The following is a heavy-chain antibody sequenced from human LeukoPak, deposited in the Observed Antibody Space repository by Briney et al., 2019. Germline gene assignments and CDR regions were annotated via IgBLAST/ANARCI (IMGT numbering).Heavy chain of an antibody. J-gene: IGHJ6*02. CDR3: AKASGQQLVRYYYYGMDV. CDR1: GGTFSSYA. Sequence: GASVKVSCKASGGTFSSYAISWVRQAPGQGLEWMGGIIPIFGTANYAQKFQGRVTITADESTSTAYMELSSLRSEDTAVYYCAKASGQQLVRYYYYGMDVWGQGTTVTVSS. D-gene: IGHD6-13*01. V-gene: IGHV1-69*13. CDR2: IIPIFGTA.